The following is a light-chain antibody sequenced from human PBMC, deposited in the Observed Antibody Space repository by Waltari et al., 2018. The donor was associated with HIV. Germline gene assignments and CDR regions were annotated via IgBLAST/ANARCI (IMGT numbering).Light chain of an antibody. CDR3: QQYDNFPL. CDR1: QDISNY. Sequence: DIQLTQSPTSLSASVGDRVTITFQASQDISNYLSWYQQKPGKAPKLLNYDASNLETGVPSRFSGSGSGANFTFTISSLLPEDIATYYCQQYDNFPLFGGGTKVEIK. J-gene: IGKJ4*01. V-gene: IGKV1-33*01. CDR2: DAS.